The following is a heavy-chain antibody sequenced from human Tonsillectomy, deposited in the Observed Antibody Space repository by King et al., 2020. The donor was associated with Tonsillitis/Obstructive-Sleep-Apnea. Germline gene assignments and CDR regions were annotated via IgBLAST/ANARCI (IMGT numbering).Heavy chain of an antibody. CDR2: ISSSGSTI. CDR1: GFTFSSYE. D-gene: IGHD3-22*01. J-gene: IGHJ3*02. CDR3: ARPTGRGYYTWAFDI. V-gene: IGHV3-48*03. Sequence: VQLVESGGGLVQPGGSLRLSCAASGFTFSSYEMNWVRQAPGKGLEWVSYISSSGSTIYYADSVKGRFTISRDNAKNSMYLQSNSLRAEDTVDYYCARPTGRGYYTWAFDIWGQETMVTVSS.